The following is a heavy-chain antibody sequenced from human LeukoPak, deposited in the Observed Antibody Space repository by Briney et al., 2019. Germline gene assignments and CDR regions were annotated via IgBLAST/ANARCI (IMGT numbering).Heavy chain of an antibody. V-gene: IGHV3-48*04. D-gene: IGHD3-22*01. Sequence: GGSLRLSCAASGFTFSSYSMNWVRQAPGKGLEWVSYISSSSSTIYYADSVKGRFTISRDNAKNSLYLQMNSLRAEDTAVYYCARRSDSSGYYYDYWGQGTLVTASS. CDR3: ARRSDSSGYYYDY. CDR2: ISSSSSTI. J-gene: IGHJ4*02. CDR1: GFTFSSYS.